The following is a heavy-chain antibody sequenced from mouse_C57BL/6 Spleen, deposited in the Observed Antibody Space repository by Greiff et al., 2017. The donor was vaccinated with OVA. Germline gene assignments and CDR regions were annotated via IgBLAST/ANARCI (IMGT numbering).Heavy chain of an antibody. V-gene: IGHV3-6*01. CDR1: GYSITSGYY. CDR2: ISYDGSN. CDR3: ARAPYYYGSSYGYFDV. Sequence: EVQVVESGPGLVKPSQSLSLTCSVTGYSITSGYYWNWIRQFPGNKLEWMGYISYDGSNNYNPSLKNRISITRDTSKNQFFLKLNSVTTEDTATYYCARAPYYYGSSYGYFDVWGTGTTVTVSS. D-gene: IGHD1-1*01. J-gene: IGHJ1*03.